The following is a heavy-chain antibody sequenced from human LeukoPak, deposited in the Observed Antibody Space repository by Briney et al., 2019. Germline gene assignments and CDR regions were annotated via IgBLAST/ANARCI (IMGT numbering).Heavy chain of an antibody. J-gene: IGHJ4*02. V-gene: IGHV3-48*03. Sequence: GGSLRLSCAASGLTLSSYEMNWVRQAPGQGLEWVSYISSSGSTIYYADSVKGRFTTSRDNAKNSLYLQMNSLRAEDTAVYYCARELTVAGTLIDYWGQGTLVTVSS. CDR2: ISSSGSTI. CDR3: ARELTVAGTLIDY. CDR1: GLTLSSYE. D-gene: IGHD6-19*01.